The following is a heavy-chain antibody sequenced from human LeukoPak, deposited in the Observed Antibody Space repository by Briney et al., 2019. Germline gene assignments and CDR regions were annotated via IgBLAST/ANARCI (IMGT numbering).Heavy chain of an antibody. D-gene: IGHD1-26*01. CDR3: ARGLSGSYWDDY. CDR1: GYTFTSYA. J-gene: IGHJ4*02. Sequence: ASVKVSCKASGYTFTSYAMHWVRQAPGQRLEWMGWINAGNGNTKYSQKFQGRVTITRDTPASTAYMELSSLRSEDTAVYYCARGLSGSYWDDYWGQGTLVTVSS. V-gene: IGHV1-3*01. CDR2: INAGNGNT.